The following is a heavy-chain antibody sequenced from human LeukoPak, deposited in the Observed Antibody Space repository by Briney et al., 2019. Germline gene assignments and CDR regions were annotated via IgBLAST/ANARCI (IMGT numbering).Heavy chain of an antibody. CDR3: AKVRGGYTYGGYFDG. V-gene: IGHV3-23*01. D-gene: IGHD5-18*01. Sequence: GGSLRLSCAASGFTFKNYAMSWVRQAPGKGLVWVSTNADSVEGRFTISRDDSKNTLYLQMSSLRAEDTAVYFCAKVRGGYTYGGYFDGWGQGTLVTVSS. J-gene: IGHJ4*02. CDR1: GFTFKNYA.